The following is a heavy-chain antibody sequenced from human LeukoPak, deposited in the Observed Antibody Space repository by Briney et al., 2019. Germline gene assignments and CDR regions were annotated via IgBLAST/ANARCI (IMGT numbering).Heavy chain of an antibody. J-gene: IGHJ4*02. D-gene: IGHD3-16*01. CDR2: INGIGSSS. V-gene: IGHV3-74*01. CDR3: ARTSPTSHFDF. Sequence: GGSLRLSCAASGFTFTTYWMHWVRQAPGKGLVWVSRINGIGSSSNYADSVKGRFTISRDNARNPLYLQMNSLRAEDTALYYCARTSPTSHFDFWGQGTLVTVSS. CDR1: GFTFTTYW.